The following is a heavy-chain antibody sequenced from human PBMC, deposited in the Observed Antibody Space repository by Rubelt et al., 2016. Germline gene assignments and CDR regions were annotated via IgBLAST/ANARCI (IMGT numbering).Heavy chain of an antibody. CDR3: ARGGSSSWYKGNWFDP. D-gene: IGHD6-13*01. V-gene: IGHV4-61*05. CDR2: IYYSGST. CDR1: GGSISSSRYY. J-gene: IGHJ5*02. Sequence: QLQLQESGPGLVKPSETLSLTCTVSGGSISSSRYYWGWIRQPPGKGLEWIGYIYYSGSTNYNPSLKSLVTISVASSMTQFVLKLSSVTASETAVYYCARGGSSSWYKGNWFDPWGQGTLVTVSS.